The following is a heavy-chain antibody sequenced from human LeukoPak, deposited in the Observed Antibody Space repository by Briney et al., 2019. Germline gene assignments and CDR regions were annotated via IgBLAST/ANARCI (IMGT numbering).Heavy chain of an antibody. CDR3: AGLVGRYSSGLYYYYFDY. D-gene: IGHD3-22*01. CDR1: GDSNNSLDL. V-gene: IGHV4-4*02. J-gene: IGHJ4*02. CDR2: MYLSGTT. Sequence: SGTLSLTCTVSGDSNNSLDLWIWVRQPPWKGLEWIGVMYLSGTTHSNPSVKSRVTISIDKSKNQFFLNLGSVTAADTAVYYCAGLVGRYSSGLYYYYFDYWGQGTLVTVSS.